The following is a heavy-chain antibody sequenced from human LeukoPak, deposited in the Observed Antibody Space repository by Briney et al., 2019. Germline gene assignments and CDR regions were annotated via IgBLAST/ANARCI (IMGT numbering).Heavy chain of an antibody. CDR1: GGTFSSYT. CDR3: ASEYCSGGSCYPVDY. D-gene: IGHD2-15*01. V-gene: IGHV1-69*02. J-gene: IGHJ4*02. Sequence: GASVKVSCKASGGTFSSYTISWVRQAPGQGLEWMGRILSILGIANYAQKFQGRVTITADKSTSTAYMELSSLRSEDTAVYYCASEYCSGGSCYPVDYWGQGTLVTVSS. CDR2: ILSILGIA.